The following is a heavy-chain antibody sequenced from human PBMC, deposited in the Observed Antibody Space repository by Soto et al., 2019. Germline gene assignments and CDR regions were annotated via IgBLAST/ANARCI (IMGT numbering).Heavy chain of an antibody. D-gene: IGHD1-26*01. CDR1: GGSISRSSYY. CDR2: IYYTGST. J-gene: IGHJ5*02. V-gene: IGHV4-39*01. Sequence: QLQLQESGPGLVKPSETLSLTCTVSGGSISRSSYYWGWIRQPPGRGLEWIGIIYYTGSTHYNPSLKSRVTIAVDTFKNQFSLKLSSVTAADTAVYYCARSDVKLEPYFQYNWFDPWGQGTLVTVSS. CDR3: ARSDVKLEPYFQYNWFDP.